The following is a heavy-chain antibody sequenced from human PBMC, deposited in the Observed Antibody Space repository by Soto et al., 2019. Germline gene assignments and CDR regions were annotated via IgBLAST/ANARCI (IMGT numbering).Heavy chain of an antibody. CDR2: ISPNSGGT. CDR3: ARPRGITMVRGVIITGPFDY. D-gene: IGHD3-10*01. CDR1: GYTFTGYY. Sequence: ASVKVSCKASGYTFTGYYMHWVRQAPGQGLEWMGWISPNSGGTNYAQKFQGWVTMTRDTSISTAYMELSRLRSDDTAVYYCARPRGITMVRGVIITGPFDYWGQGTLVPVSS. J-gene: IGHJ4*02. V-gene: IGHV1-2*04.